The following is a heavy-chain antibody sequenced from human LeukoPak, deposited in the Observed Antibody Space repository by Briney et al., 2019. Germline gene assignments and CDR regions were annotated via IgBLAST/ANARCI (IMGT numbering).Heavy chain of an antibody. Sequence: ASVNVSCKVSGYTLSELSMHWVRQAPGKGLEWMGGFDPEDGETIYAQKFQGRVTMTEDTSTDTAYMELSSLRSEDTAVYYCATGILLYYDSSGYLFDYWGQGTLVTVSS. D-gene: IGHD3-22*01. CDR2: FDPEDGET. J-gene: IGHJ4*02. V-gene: IGHV1-24*01. CDR3: ATGILLYYDSSGYLFDY. CDR1: GYTLSELS.